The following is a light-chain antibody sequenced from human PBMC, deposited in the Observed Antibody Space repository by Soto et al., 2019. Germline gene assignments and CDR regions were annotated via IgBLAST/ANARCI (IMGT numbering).Light chain of an antibody. CDR2: GNS. CDR3: QSYDSSLSGYV. CDR1: SSNIGAGYD. Sequence: QSVLTQPPSVSGAPGQRVTISCTGSSSNIGAGYDVHWYQQPPGTAPKLLIYGNSNRPSGVPDRFSGSKSGTSASLAITGLQAEDEADYYCQSYDSSLSGYVFGTGTQVTVL. V-gene: IGLV1-40*01. J-gene: IGLJ1*01.